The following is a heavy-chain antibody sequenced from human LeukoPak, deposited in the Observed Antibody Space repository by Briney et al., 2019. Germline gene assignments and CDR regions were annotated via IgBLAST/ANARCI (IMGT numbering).Heavy chain of an antibody. CDR1: GYTFTSYG. V-gene: IGHV1-18*01. D-gene: IGHD4-11*01. CDR2: ISDYNGNT. J-gene: IGHJ5*02. CDR3: ARDLYRDSLPVSWFDP. Sequence: ASVKVSCKASGYTFTSYGISWVRQAPGQGLEWMGWISDYNGNTNYAQKLQGRVTMTTDTSTSTAYMEMRSLRSDDTAVYYCARDLYRDSLPVSWFDPWGQGTLVTVSS.